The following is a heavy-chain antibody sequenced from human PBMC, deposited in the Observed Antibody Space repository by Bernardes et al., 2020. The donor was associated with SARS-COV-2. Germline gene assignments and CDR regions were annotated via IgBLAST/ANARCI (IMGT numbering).Heavy chain of an antibody. D-gene: IGHD2-15*01. CDR2: ISYDGSNK. J-gene: IGHJ4*02. CDR3: AKGHRPFGGYCSGGSCLDLDY. V-gene: IGHV3-30*18. CDR1: GFIYSSSA. Sequence: GRSLRVCCAASGFIYSSSAMHWVRQAPGKGLEWVALISYDGSNKYYSDFVKGRFTISRDNSKNTLYLQMNSLRTEDTAVYYCAKGHRPFGGYCSGGSCLDLDYWGQGTLVTVSS.